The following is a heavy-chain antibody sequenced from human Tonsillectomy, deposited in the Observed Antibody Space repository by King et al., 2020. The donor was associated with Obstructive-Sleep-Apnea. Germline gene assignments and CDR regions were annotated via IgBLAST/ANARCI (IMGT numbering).Heavy chain of an antibody. CDR2: IIPILRIT. Sequence: VQLVQSGAEVKKPGSSVKVSCKASGGTFNNYTISWVRQAPGQGLEWMGGIIPILRITNYAQKFQGRVTITADKSKRTAYMELSSLRSEDTAVYYCARDSGDLRDYYYGMDVWGQGTTVTVSS. CDR1: GGTFNNYT. V-gene: IGHV1-69*09. D-gene: IGHD2-15*01. CDR3: ARDSGDLRDYYYGMDV. J-gene: IGHJ6*02.